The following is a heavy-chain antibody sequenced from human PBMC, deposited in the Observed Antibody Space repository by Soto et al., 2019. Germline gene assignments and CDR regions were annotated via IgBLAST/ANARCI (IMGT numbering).Heavy chain of an antibody. CDR3: AREYCSSASCYGPDF. Sequence: ASVKVSCKDSGYSKDSYGISWVRQETRQGLEWMGWISGHDGNTKYTQKLQGRVTVTTDTSTSTAYMDLRSLRSDDTAVYYCAREYCSSASCYGPDFWGQGTLVTVSS. CDR2: ISGHDGNT. V-gene: IGHV1-18*01. CDR1: GYSKDSYG. D-gene: IGHD2-2*01. J-gene: IGHJ4*02.